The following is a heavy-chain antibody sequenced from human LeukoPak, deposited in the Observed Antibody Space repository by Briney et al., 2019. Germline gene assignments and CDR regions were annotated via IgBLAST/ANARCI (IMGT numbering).Heavy chain of an antibody. CDR1: GYSFANYW. Sequence: GESLKISCKGSGYSFANYWVAWVRQMPGEGLQWMGIIYPGDSDTRYSPSFQGQVTISADKSINTAYLQWSSLKASDSAIYYCATSYYSDSRGYYDFLGQGTLVTVSS. D-gene: IGHD3-22*01. CDR2: IYPGDSDT. CDR3: ATSYYSDSRGYYDF. V-gene: IGHV5-51*01. J-gene: IGHJ4*02.